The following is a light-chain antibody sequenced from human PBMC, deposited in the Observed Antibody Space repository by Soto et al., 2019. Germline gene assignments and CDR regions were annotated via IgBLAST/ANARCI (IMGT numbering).Light chain of an antibody. CDR1: QSLLGSDGKTY. V-gene: IGKV2D-29*01. Sequence: DIVMTQTPLSLSVTPGQPASISCKSSQSLLGSDGKTYLSWYLQKLGHPPQLLIFEVSNHFSGVSDRFSGSGSGTDFTLKISRVEAEDVGVYYCMQSVQFPRTFGGGTKVDIK. CDR2: EVS. J-gene: IGKJ4*01. CDR3: MQSVQFPRT.